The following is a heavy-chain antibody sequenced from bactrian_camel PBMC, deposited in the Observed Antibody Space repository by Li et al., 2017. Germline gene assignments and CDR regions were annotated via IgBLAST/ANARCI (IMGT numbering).Heavy chain of an antibody. CDR2: IYTGDGST. CDR1: GFTFSSYS. D-gene: IGHD2*01. J-gene: IGHJ4*01. Sequence: VQLVESGGGSVQAGGSLRLSCIASGFTFSSYSMSWVRQAPGKGLEWVSSIYTGDGSTYYRDSVRGRFTISRDNAENTVYLQLNSLKTEDGAMYYCAQETYGTPAYWGQGTQVTI. V-gene: IGHV3S10*01. CDR3: AQETYGTPAY.